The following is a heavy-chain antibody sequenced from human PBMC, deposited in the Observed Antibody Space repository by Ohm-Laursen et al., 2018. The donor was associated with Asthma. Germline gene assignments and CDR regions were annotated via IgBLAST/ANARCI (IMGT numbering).Heavy chain of an antibody. Sequence: SQTLSLTCTVSGGSISSGDYYWSWIRQPPGMGLEWIGYIYYSGGTYYNPSLKSRVTISVDTSKNQFSLKLSSVTAADTAVYYCARAIVGASTHWFDPWGQGTLVTVSS. J-gene: IGHJ5*02. CDR2: IYYSGGT. D-gene: IGHD1-26*01. CDR3: ARAIVGASTHWFDP. V-gene: IGHV4-30-4*01. CDR1: GGSISSGDYY.